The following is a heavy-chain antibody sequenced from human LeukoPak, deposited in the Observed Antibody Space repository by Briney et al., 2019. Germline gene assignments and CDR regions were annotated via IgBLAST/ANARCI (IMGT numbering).Heavy chain of an antibody. CDR3: ARAVAVKGYYFDY. V-gene: IGHV1-69*05. CDR1: GGTFSSYA. CDR2: IIPIFGTA. D-gene: IGHD6-19*01. J-gene: IGHJ4*02. Sequence: ASVKVSCKASGGTFSSYAISWVRQAPGQVLEWMGGIIPIFGTANYAQKFQGRVTITTDESTSTAYMELSSLRSEDTAVYYCARAVAVKGYYFDYWGQGTLVTVSS.